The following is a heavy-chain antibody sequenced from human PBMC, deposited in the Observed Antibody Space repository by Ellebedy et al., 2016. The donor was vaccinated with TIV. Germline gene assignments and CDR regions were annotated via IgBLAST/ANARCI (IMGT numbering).Heavy chain of an antibody. CDR3: ARGASWMGNIADY. D-gene: IGHD2/OR15-2a*01. J-gene: IGHJ4*02. CDR1: GFTFSSYW. Sequence: GESLKISCAASGFTFSSYWMHWVRQAPGKGLVWVSRINSDGSSTSYADSVKDRFTISRDNAKNTLYLQMNSLRSEDTAVYYCARGASWMGNIADYWGQGTLVTVSS. CDR2: INSDGSST. V-gene: IGHV3-74*01.